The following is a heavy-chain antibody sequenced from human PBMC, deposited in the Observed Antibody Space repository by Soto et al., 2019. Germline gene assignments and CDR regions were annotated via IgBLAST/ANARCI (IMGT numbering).Heavy chain of an antibody. V-gene: IGHV5-10-1*01. CDR2: IDPRDSYV. Sequence: GESLKISCTGFGYTFTTFWISWVRQMPGKGLEWMGRIDPRDSYVNYSPSFQGHVTISVDKSINTAYLQWGSLKASDTAMYYCARIYCTTATCDSWFDPWGQGTQGTVSA. J-gene: IGHJ5*02. D-gene: IGHD2-2*01. CDR3: ARIYCTTATCDSWFDP. CDR1: GYTFTTFW.